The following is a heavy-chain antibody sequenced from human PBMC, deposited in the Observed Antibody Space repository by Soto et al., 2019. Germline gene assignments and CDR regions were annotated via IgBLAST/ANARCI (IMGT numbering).Heavy chain of an antibody. D-gene: IGHD3-9*01. V-gene: IGHV3-48*01. Sequence: GGSLRLSCAASGFTFSSYSMNWVRQAPGKGLEWVSYISSSSSTIYYADSVKGRFTISRDNAKNSLYLQMNSLRAEDTAVYYCAREAILTGYSPSFDYWGQGTLVTVSS. J-gene: IGHJ4*02. CDR1: GFTFSSYS. CDR2: ISSSSSTI. CDR3: AREAILTGYSPSFDY.